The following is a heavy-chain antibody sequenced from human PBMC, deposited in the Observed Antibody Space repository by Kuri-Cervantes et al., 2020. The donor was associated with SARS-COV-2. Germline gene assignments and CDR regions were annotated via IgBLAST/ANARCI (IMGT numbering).Heavy chain of an antibody. J-gene: IGHJ4*02. Sequence: GESLKISCAASGFTFSSYAMSWVRQAPGKGLEWVSAISGSGGSTYYADSVKGRFTISRDNSKNTLCLQMNSLRAEDTAVYYCAKDHGYSSSWPIDYWGQGTLVTVSS. V-gene: IGHV3-23*01. CDR2: ISGSGGST. D-gene: IGHD6-13*01. CDR3: AKDHGYSSSWPIDY. CDR1: GFTFSSYA.